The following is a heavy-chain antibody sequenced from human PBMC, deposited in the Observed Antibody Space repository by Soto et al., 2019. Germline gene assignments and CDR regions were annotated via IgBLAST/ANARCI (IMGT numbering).Heavy chain of an antibody. CDR2: IYYSGST. J-gene: IGHJ4*02. CDR1: GGSVSSSSYY. CDR3: ARHEDKGYYYDSSGYFDY. D-gene: IGHD3-22*01. V-gene: IGHV4-39*01. Sequence: SETLSLTCTVSGGSVSSSSYYWGWIRQPPGKGLEWIGSIYYSGSTYYNPSLKSRVTISVDTSKNQFSLKLSSVTAADTAVYYCARHEDKGYYYDSSGYFDYWGQGTLVTVSS.